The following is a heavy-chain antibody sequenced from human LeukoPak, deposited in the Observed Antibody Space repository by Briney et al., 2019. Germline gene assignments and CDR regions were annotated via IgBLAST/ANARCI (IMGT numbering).Heavy chain of an antibody. CDR3: ARDRAYRYCSGGSCNPLDY. V-gene: IGHV3-33*01. CDR1: GFTFSSYG. Sequence: GGSLRLSCAASGFTFSSYGMHWVRQAPGKGLEWVAVIWYDGSNKYYADSVKGRFTISRDNSKNTLYLQMNSLRAEDTAVYYCARDRAYRYCSGGSCNPLDYWGQGTLVTVSS. D-gene: IGHD2-15*01. CDR2: IWYDGSNK. J-gene: IGHJ4*02.